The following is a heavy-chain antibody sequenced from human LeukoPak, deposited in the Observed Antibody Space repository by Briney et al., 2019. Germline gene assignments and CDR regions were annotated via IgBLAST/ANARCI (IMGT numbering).Heavy chain of an antibody. CDR2: IDYDSSHI. V-gene: IGHV3-21*01. J-gene: IGHJ4*02. CDR1: GFTFSNSA. Sequence: PGGSLRLSCAASGFTFSNSAMNWVRQVPGKGLEWVSSIDYDSSHIYYAASVRGRFTISRDNAKNSLYLQMNSLRADDTAVYYCAKNGGGPLDWGQGTLVTVSS. CDR3: AKNGGGPLD. D-gene: IGHD3-10*01.